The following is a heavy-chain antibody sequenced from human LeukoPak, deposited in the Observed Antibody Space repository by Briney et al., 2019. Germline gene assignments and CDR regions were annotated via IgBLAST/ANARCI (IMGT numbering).Heavy chain of an antibody. CDR2: IYYSGTT. Sequence: SETLSLTCSVSGVSITSYYWTWIRQPPGKGLEWVGYIYYSGTTDYNPSLKSRVIISADTSKNQFSLKLSSVTAADTAVYYCARDLVTRLNQYYDFWRFDPWGQGTLVTVSS. CDR1: GVSITSYY. J-gene: IGHJ5*02. CDR3: ARDLVTRLNQYYDFWRFDP. V-gene: IGHV4-59*12. D-gene: IGHD3-3*01.